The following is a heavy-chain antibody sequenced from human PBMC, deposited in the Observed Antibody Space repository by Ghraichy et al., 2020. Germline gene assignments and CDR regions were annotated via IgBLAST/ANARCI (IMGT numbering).Heavy chain of an antibody. D-gene: IGHD3-22*01. CDR2: FDPEDGET. CDR1: GYTLTELS. J-gene: IGHJ6*02. V-gene: IGHV1-24*01. Sequence: VKVSCKVSGYTLTELSMHWVRQAPGKGLEWMGGFDPEDGETIYAQKFQGRITMTEDTSTDTAYMEMSSLRSEDTAVYYCATTSRGMIVADIYYYGMDVWGQGTTVTVSS. CDR3: ATTSRGMIVADIYYYGMDV.